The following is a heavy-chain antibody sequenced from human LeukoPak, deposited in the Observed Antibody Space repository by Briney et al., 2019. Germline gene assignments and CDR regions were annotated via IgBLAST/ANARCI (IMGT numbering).Heavy chain of an antibody. CDR2: ISGSGGTT. V-gene: IGHV3-23*01. D-gene: IGHD3-22*01. Sequence: GGSLRLSCAASGFTFSSYAMSWVRQAPGKGLEWVSAISGSGGTTYYADSVKGRFTISRDNAKNSLYLQMNSLRAEDTAVYYCARDSLVYDSSGYYVKGTFDIWGQGTMVTVSS. J-gene: IGHJ3*02. CDR1: GFTFSSYA. CDR3: ARDSLVYDSSGYYVKGTFDI.